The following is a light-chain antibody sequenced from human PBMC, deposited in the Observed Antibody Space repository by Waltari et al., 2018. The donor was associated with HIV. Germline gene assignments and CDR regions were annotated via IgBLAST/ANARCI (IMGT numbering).Light chain of an antibody. CDR3: CSYAGSYTWL. V-gene: IGLV2-11*01. J-gene: IGLJ2*01. Sequence: QSALTQPRSVSGSPGQSVTISCIVTNTDVVGYNYVSWYRQHPGEAPKLRIYDVTKRPSGVTDRCSCAKSVNTASLTVSGLQADDEAEYYCCSYAGSYTWLFGGGTKLTVL. CDR1: NTDVVGYNY. CDR2: DVT.